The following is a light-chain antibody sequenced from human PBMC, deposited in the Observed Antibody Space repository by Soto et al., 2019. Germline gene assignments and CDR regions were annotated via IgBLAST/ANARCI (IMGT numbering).Light chain of an antibody. J-gene: IGLJ1*01. CDR2: DVS. CDR3: SSYTGSTTRYV. V-gene: IGLV2-14*01. Sequence: QSVLTQPASVSGSPGQSITISCTGTSGDFGRFNYVSWYQQHPGKAPKVMIYDVSNRPSGVSNRFSGSKSGNTASLTISGLQAEDEADYYCSSYTGSTTRYVFGAGTKVTVL. CDR1: SGDFGRFNY.